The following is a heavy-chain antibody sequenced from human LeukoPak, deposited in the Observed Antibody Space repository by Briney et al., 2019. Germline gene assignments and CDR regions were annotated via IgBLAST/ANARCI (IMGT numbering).Heavy chain of an antibody. Sequence: SETLSLTCTVSGGSINNYYWSYIRQPPGKGLEWIGYIYSSGSTNYNPSLKSRVTISVDTSKNQFSLKLSSVTAADTAVYYRARGYGDYVFDYWGQGTLVTVSS. D-gene: IGHD4-17*01. V-gene: IGHV4-59*01. CDR1: GGSINNYY. J-gene: IGHJ4*02. CDR3: ARGYGDYVFDY. CDR2: IYSSGST.